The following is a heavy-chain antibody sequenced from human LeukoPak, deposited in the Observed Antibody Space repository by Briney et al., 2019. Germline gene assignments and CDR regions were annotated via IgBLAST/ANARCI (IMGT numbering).Heavy chain of an antibody. D-gene: IGHD2-8*02. CDR3: ARDGGHSTDFDY. J-gene: IGHJ4*02. CDR2: MKQDGSER. V-gene: IGHV3-7*01. Sequence: PGGSLRLSCATSGFTFSRHWMSWVRQAPGKGPEWVVNMKQDGSERYYVHSVKGRFTISRDNAKNSLYLQMNSLRAEDTAVYYCARDGGHSTDFDYWGQGILVTVSS. CDR1: GFTFSRHW.